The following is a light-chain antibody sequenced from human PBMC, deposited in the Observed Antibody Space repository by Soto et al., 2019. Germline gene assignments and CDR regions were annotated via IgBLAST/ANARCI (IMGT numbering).Light chain of an antibody. Sequence: DIQLTQSPSFLSASVGDRIAVTCRASQVIIEYLVWFQQKPGKAPRLLIYAASILQSGVPSRFSGRGYGTEFTLTISSLQPEDFATYYCQQFNSYPLTFGGGTKVEIK. CDR2: AAS. CDR3: QQFNSYPLT. J-gene: IGKJ4*01. V-gene: IGKV1-9*01. CDR1: QVIIEY.